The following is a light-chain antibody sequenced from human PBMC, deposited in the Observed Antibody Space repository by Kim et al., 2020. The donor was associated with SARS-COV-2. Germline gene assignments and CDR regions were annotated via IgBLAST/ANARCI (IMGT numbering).Light chain of an antibody. Sequence: STLAADVGDRVTNTCRASQSISGWLAWYQQKTEKAPKRLIYHASTMQGGDPSRFSGSGSGTEFTLTINNLQTDDFATYYCQHLGTFGLGTKVDIK. CDR3: QHLGT. J-gene: IGKJ1*01. CDR2: HAS. CDR1: QSISGW. V-gene: IGKV1-5*01.